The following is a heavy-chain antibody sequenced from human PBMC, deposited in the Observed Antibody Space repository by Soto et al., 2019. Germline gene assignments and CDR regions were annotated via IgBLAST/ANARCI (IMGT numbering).Heavy chain of an antibody. CDR2: ISDNGGST. CDR1: EFTFSNYA. D-gene: IGHD2-21*02. Sequence: PGGALRLSFAASEFTFSNYAMSWVRQAPGKGLEWGSSISDNGGSTYYADSVKCRFTISSDNSKNTLNRQMNSLSGEDPAVYYCAKGFPLPACDYWGQGTLVSVSS. V-gene: IGHV3-23*01. J-gene: IGHJ4*02. CDR3: AKGFPLPACDY.